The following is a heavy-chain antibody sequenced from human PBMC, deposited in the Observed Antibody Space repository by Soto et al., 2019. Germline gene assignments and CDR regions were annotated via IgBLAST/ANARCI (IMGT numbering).Heavy chain of an antibody. CDR2: IIPIFGTA. Sequence: SVKVSCKASGGTFSSYAISWVRQAPGQGLEWMGGIIPIFGTANYAQKFQGRVTITADESTSTAYMELSSLRSEDTAVYYCARGGVNYYGSGSYYLELDPWGQGTLVTVSS. D-gene: IGHD3-10*01. J-gene: IGHJ5*02. V-gene: IGHV1-69*13. CDR3: ARGGVNYYGSGSYYLELDP. CDR1: GGTFSSYA.